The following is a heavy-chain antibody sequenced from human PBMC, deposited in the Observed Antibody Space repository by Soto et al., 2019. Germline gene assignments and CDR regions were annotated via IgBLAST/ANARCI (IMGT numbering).Heavy chain of an antibody. D-gene: IGHD3-10*01. CDR1: GFTFSSYG. CDR3: AKFGFGESHYYGMYV. J-gene: IGHJ6*02. V-gene: IGHV3-30*18. Sequence: GGSLRLSCAASGFTFSSYGMHWVRQAPGKGLEWVAVISYDGSNKYYADSVKGRFTISRDNSKNTLYLQMNSLRAEDTAVYYCAKFGFGESHYYGMYVRGQGATVTVS. CDR2: ISYDGSNK.